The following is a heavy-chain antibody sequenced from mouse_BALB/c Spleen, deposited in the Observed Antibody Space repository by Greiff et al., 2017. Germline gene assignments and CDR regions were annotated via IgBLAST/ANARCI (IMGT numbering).Heavy chain of an antibody. Sequence: VQLKQSGGGLVQPGGSLKLSCAASGFTFSSYGMSWVRQTPDKRLELVATINSNGGSTYYPDSVKGRFTISRDNAKNTLYLQMSSLKSEDTAMYYCARGNDGFSWFVYWGQGTLVTVSA. CDR2: INSNGGST. CDR1: GFTFSSYG. J-gene: IGHJ3*01. D-gene: IGHD2-3*01. V-gene: IGHV5-6-3*01. CDR3: ARGNDGFSWFVY.